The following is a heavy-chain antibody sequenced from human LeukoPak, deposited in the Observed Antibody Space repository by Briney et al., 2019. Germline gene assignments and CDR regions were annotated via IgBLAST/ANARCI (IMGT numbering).Heavy chain of an antibody. CDR1: GFTFSSYE. Sequence: QPGGSLRLSCAASGFTFSSYEMNWVRQAPGKGLEWVSYISSTGSTIYYAGSVKGRFTISRDNAKNSLYLQMNSLRAEDTAVYYCARKPWIQLWSVYFDYWGQGTLVTVSS. D-gene: IGHD5-18*01. CDR2: ISSTGSTI. V-gene: IGHV3-48*03. J-gene: IGHJ4*02. CDR3: ARKPWIQLWSVYFDY.